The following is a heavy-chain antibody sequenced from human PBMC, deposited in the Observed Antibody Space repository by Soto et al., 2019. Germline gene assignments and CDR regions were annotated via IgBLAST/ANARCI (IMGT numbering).Heavy chain of an antibody. CDR2: IIPIFGTA. CDR1: GGTFSSYA. V-gene: IGHV1-69*06. D-gene: IGHD3-16*01. J-gene: IGHJ4*02. Sequence: QVQLVQSGAEVKKPGSSVKVSCKASGGTFSSYAISWVRQAPGQGLEWMGGIIPIFGTANYAQKFQGRVKITADKSTSTAYMELSSLRSEDTAVYYCASSIITFGGAISPGADWGQGTLVTVSS. CDR3: ASSIITFGGAISPGAD.